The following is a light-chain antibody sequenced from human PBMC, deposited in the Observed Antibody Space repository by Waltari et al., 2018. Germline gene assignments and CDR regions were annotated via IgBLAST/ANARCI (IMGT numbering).Light chain of an antibody. CDR1: QSIVNW. J-gene: IGKJ4*01. Sequence: DIQITQSPSSVSASVGDRVTITCRARQSIVNWLAWYQQRPGQAPKLLIYGASNLQGGVPARFSGSGSGTDFTLTINNLQPEDFATYYCQQAFVEVSFAGGTRVEIK. CDR3: QQAFVEVS. V-gene: IGKV1-12*01. CDR2: GAS.